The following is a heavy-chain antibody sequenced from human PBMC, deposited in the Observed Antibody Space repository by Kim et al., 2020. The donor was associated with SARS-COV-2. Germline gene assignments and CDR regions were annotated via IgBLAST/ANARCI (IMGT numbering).Heavy chain of an antibody. Sequence: NYNPSLKSRVTISVDTSKNQFSLKLSSVTAADTAVYYCARGGRGWFRELHAWGQGTLVTVSS. J-gene: IGHJ5*02. V-gene: IGHV4-34*01. CDR3: ARGGRGWFRELHA. D-gene: IGHD3-10*01.